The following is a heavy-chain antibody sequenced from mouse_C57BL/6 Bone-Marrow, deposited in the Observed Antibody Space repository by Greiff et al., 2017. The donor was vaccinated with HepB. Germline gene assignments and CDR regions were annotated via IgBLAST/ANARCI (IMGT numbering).Heavy chain of an antibody. V-gene: IGHV14-4*01. CDR2: IDPENGDT. Sequence: EVQLQQSGAELVRPGASVKLSCTASGFNIQDDYMHWVKQRPEQGLEWIGWIDPENGDTEYASKFQGKATITADTSSNTAYLQLSSLTSEDTAVYYCTTTTAPEDYWGQGTTLTVSS. CDR1: GFNIQDDY. J-gene: IGHJ2*01. D-gene: IGHD1-2*01. CDR3: TTTTAPEDY.